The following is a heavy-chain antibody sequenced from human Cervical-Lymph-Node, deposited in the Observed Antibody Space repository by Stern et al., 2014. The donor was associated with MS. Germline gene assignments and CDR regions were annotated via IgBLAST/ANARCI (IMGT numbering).Heavy chain of an antibody. CDR3: VRDPGGGSGSNDLPLS. CDR1: GYPFTNDA. D-gene: IGHD3-10*01. J-gene: IGHJ5*02. Sequence: QVQLVQSGAEVKKPGASLTVSCEASGYPFTNDAINWVRQAPGQGLEWMGWISGYNENINHSRKFPGKVPMTIETTHRTVYMELGRLRSDDTAVYYCVRDPGGGSGSNDLPLSWGQGTLVTVSS. V-gene: IGHV1-18*01. CDR2: ISGYNENI.